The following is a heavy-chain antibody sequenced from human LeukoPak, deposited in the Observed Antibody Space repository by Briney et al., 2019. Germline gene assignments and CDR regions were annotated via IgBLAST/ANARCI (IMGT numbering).Heavy chain of an antibody. CDR2: ISSSSSNI. Sequence: GGSLRLSCAASGFTFARYSMNWVRQAPGKGLEWVSSISSSSSNIYYADSVTGRFTISRDSAKNSLYLQMNSLRAEDTAVYYCVRAVEYYYDSSGYAVDYWGQGTLVTVSS. V-gene: IGHV3-21*01. J-gene: IGHJ4*02. CDR1: GFTFARYS. CDR3: VRAVEYYYDSSGYAVDY. D-gene: IGHD3-22*01.